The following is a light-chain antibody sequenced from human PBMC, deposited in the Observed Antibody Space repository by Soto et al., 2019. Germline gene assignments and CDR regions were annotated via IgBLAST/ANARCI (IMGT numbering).Light chain of an antibody. CDR1: QGISNY. Sequence: DIQVTQSPSSLSASVGDRVTITCRASQGISNYLAWYQQKPGTVPRLLIYAASTLQSGVPSRFSGNGSGTDFTLTISSLQPEDVATYYCQKYNIAPFTFGPGTKVDIK. CDR3: QKYNIAPFT. J-gene: IGKJ3*01. V-gene: IGKV1-27*01. CDR2: AAS.